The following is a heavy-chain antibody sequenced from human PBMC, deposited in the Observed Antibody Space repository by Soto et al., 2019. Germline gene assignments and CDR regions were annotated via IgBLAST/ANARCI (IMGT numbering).Heavy chain of an antibody. CDR3: AREDDGGDREYYGFDV. CDR1: GGSISNSCYY. Sequence: TLSLTCTVSGGSISNSCYYWGWIRQSTGKGLEWIGSIYYSGSTNYNPSFKSRVTISVDTSKNQFSLQLSSVTAADTAVYFCAREDDGGDREYYGFDVWGQGTTITVSS. CDR2: IYYSGST. V-gene: IGHV4-30-4*08. D-gene: IGHD2-21*01. J-gene: IGHJ6*02.